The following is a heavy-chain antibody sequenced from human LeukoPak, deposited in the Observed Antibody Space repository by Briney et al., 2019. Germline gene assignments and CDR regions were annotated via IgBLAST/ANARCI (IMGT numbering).Heavy chain of an antibody. V-gene: IGHV4-4*02. CDR1: GGSISSSNW. D-gene: IGHD2-15*01. CDR2: IYHSGST. CDR3: ASCWVGGWYFDL. Sequence: PSETLSLTCAVSGGSISSSNWWSWVHQPPGKGLEWIGEIYHSGSTNYNPSLKSRVTISVDKSKNQFSLKLSSVTAADTAVYYCASCWVGGWYFDLWGRGTLVTVSS. J-gene: IGHJ2*01.